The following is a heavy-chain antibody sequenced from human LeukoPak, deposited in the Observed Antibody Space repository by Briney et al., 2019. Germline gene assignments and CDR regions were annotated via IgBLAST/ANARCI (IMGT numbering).Heavy chain of an antibody. J-gene: IGHJ4*02. V-gene: IGHV1-46*01. CDR1: EYTFTSYY. CDR3: ASGPSTQDIDY. D-gene: IGHD3/OR15-3a*01. Sequence: ASVKVSCKASEYTFTSYYMHWVRQAPGQGLEWMGIINPSGGTTSYAQKFQGRVTMTGDTSTSTVYMELSSLRSEDTAVYYCASGPSTQDIDYWGQGTLVSVSS. CDR2: INPSGGTT.